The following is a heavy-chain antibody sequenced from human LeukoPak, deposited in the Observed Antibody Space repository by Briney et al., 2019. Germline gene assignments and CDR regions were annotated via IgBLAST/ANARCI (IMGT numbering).Heavy chain of an antibody. D-gene: IGHD1-26*01. Sequence: SWIRQPPGKGLEWIGYIYYSGSTYYNPSLKGRVTISVDTSKNQFSLKLSSVTAADTAVYYCARDRSGSSPYFDYWGQGTLVTVSS. CDR3: ARDRSGSSPYFDY. V-gene: IGHV4-30-4*01. CDR2: IYYSGST. J-gene: IGHJ4*02.